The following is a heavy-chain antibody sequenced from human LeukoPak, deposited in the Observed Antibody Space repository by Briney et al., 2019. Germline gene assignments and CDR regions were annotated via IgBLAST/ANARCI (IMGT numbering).Heavy chain of an antibody. V-gene: IGHV1-2*02. CDR1: GYTFTGYY. CDR3: ARISITGSLFDY. J-gene: IGHJ4*02. D-gene: IGHD1-20*01. CDR2: INPNSGGT. Sequence: ASVKVSCKASGYTFTGYYMHWVRQAPGQGLEWMGWINPNSGGTNYAQKLQGRVTMTRDTPISTAYMELSRLRSDDTAVYYCARISITGSLFDYWGQGTLVTVSS.